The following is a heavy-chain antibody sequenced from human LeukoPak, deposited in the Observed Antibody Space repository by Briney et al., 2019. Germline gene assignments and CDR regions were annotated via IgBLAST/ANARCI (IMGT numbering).Heavy chain of an antibody. V-gene: IGHV2-5*01. CDR2: IYWSDEK. J-gene: IGHJ6*03. Sequence: SGPTLVNPTQTLTLTCTFSGFSLSTSGVGVGWIRQPPGKALEWLALIYWSDEKPYSPSLKSRLTITKDSSKNQVVLTMTNMDPVDTATYYCAHKGIAARYGYYYYMDVWGKGTTVTVSS. CDR1: GFSLSTSGVG. D-gene: IGHD6-6*01. CDR3: AHKGIAARYGYYYYMDV.